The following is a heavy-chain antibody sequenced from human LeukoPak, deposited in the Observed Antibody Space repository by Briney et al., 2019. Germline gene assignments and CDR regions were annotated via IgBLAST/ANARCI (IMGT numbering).Heavy chain of an antibody. V-gene: IGHV1-2*02. CDR3: ARGDKGYSYGYGDYNWFDP. CDR2: INPNSGGT. Sequence: GASVKVSCKASGYTFTGYYMHWVRQAPGQGLEWMGWINPNSGGTNYAQKFQGRVTMTRDTSISTAYMELSRLRSDDTAVYYCARGDKGYSYGYGDYNWFDPWGQGTLVTVSS. CDR1: GYTFTGYY. J-gene: IGHJ5*02. D-gene: IGHD5-18*01.